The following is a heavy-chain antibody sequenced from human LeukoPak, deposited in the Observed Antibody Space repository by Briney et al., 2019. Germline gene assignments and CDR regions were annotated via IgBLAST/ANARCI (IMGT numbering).Heavy chain of an antibody. D-gene: IGHD5-18*01. CDR2: VSGGGGTT. Sequence: GGSLRLSCAASGFTSSNYVMSWVRQAPGKGLEWVSTVSGGGGTTYHADSVKGRFTISRDNGKNTLYLQMNSLRVKDTALYYCAKGDSAMIRRYYFDYWGQGTLVTVSS. J-gene: IGHJ4*02. V-gene: IGHV3-23*01. CDR1: GFTSSNYV. CDR3: AKGDSAMIRRYYFDY.